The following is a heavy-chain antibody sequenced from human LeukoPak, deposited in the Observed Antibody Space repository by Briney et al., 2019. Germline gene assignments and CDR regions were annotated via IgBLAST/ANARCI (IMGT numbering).Heavy chain of an antibody. V-gene: IGHV4-30-4*01. D-gene: IGHD1-26*01. CDR1: GGSISSGDYY. Sequence: SQTLSLTCTVSGGSISSGDYYWGWIRQPPGKGLEWIGYIYYSGSTYYNPSLKSRVTISVDTSKNQFSLKLSSVTAADTAVYYCARVERVGAELFDYWGQGTLVTVSS. CDR3: ARVERVGAELFDY. J-gene: IGHJ4*02. CDR2: IYYSGST.